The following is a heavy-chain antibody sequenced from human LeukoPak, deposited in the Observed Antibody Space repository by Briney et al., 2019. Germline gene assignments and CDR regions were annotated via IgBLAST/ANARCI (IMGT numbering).Heavy chain of an antibody. CDR3: ARGTKYSSSWYGFDY. Sequence: ASVKVSCKASGYTFTSSGISWVRQAPGQGLECMGWISAYNGNTNYAQKLQGRVTMTTDTSTSTAYMELRSLRSDDTAVYYCARGTKYSSSWYGFDYWGQGTLVTVSS. D-gene: IGHD6-13*01. J-gene: IGHJ4*02. CDR2: ISAYNGNT. CDR1: GYTFTSSG. V-gene: IGHV1-18*01.